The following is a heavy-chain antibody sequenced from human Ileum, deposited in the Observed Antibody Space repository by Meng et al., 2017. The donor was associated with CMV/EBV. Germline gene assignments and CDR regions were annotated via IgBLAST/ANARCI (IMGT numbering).Heavy chain of an antibody. D-gene: IGHD3-3*01. J-gene: IGHJ4*02. CDR1: FTFSDYY. CDR3: ARIHYDFWGTYSYYFDD. CDR2: ISSSGTTI. V-gene: IGHV3-11*01. Sequence: FTFSDYYMSWIRQAPGKGLEWVAYISSSGTTIAYADSVKGRFTISRDNAKNSLFLQVNSLRAEDSAVYYCARIHYDFWGTYSYYFDDWGQGTLVTVSS.